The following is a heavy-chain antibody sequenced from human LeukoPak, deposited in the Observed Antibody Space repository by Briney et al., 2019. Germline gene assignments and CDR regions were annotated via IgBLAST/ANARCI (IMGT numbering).Heavy chain of an antibody. CDR3: ARGSPVVPAIYYYYYYGMDV. V-gene: IGHV4-34*01. Sequence: SETLSLTCAVYGGSFSGYYWSWIRQPPGEGLEWIGEINHSGSTNYNPSLKSRVTISVDTSKNQFSLKLSSVTAADTAVYYCARGSPVVPAIYYYYYYGMDVWGQGTTVTVSS. CDR2: INHSGST. CDR1: GGSFSGYY. D-gene: IGHD2-2*01. J-gene: IGHJ6*02.